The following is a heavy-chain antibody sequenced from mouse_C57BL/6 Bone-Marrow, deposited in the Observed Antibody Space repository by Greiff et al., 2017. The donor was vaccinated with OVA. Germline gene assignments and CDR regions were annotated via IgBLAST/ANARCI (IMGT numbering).Heavy chain of an antibody. V-gene: IGHV1-72*01. CDR3: ARGRIYYYPHFDY. D-gene: IGHD2-1*01. CDR2: IDPNSGGT. J-gene: IGHJ2*01. Sequence: QVQLQQPGAELVKPGASVKLSCKASGYTFTSYWMHWVKQRPGRGLEGIGRIDPNSGGTKYNEKFKSKATLTVDKPSSTAYMQLSSLTSEDSAVYYCARGRIYYYPHFDYWGQGTTLTVSS. CDR1: GYTFTSYW.